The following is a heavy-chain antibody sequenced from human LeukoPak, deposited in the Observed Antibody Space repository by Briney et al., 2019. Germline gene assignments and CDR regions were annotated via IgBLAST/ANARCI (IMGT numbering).Heavy chain of an antibody. J-gene: IGHJ4*02. D-gene: IGHD3-3*01. V-gene: IGHV3-21*01. Sequence: GGSLRLSCAASGFTFSSYSMNWVRQAPGKGLEWVSSISGSSAYIYYADSVKGRFTISRDNAKNSLYLQMNSLRAEDTAVYYCARGSEWSSGVSDYWGQGTLVTVSS. CDR1: GFTFSSYS. CDR2: ISGSSAYI. CDR3: ARGSEWSSGVSDY.